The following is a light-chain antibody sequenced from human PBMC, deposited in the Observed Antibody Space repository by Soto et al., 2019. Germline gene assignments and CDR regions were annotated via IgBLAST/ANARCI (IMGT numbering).Light chain of an antibody. Sequence: EIVLTQSPGTLSLSPGERATLSCRASQSVSSSSLAWYQQKPGQAPRLLIYATSSRAAGIPDRFSGSGSGTDFTLTISRLEPEDFAVYYGQQYGSSPWTFGQGTKVEIK. CDR2: ATS. V-gene: IGKV3-20*01. CDR3: QQYGSSPWT. J-gene: IGKJ1*01. CDR1: QSVSSSS.